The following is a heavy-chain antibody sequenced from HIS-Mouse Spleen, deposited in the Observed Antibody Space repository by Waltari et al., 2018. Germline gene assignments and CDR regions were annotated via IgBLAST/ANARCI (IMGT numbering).Heavy chain of an antibody. CDR3: ARRYSGYDLGY. CDR2: ISYDGSNK. V-gene: IGHV3-30*04. CDR1: GFTFSSYA. J-gene: IGHJ4*02. Sequence: QVQLVESGGGVVQPGRSLRLSCAASGFTFSSYAMHWVHQAPGKGLEWVAVISYDGSNKYYADSVKGRFTISRDNSKNTLYLQMNSLRAEDTAVYYCARRYSGYDLGYWGQGTLVTVSS. D-gene: IGHD5-12*01.